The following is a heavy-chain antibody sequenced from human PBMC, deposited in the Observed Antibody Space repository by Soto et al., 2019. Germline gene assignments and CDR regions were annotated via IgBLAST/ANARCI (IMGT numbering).Heavy chain of an antibody. CDR3: ARELYGSGSDGY. V-gene: IGHV3-33*01. J-gene: IGHJ4*02. D-gene: IGHD3-10*01. CDR2: IWYDGSNK. Sequence: GGSLRLSCAASGFTFSSYGMHWVRQAPGKGLEWVAVIWYDGSNKYYADSVKGRFTISRDNSKNTLYLQMNSLRAEDTAVYYCARELYGSGSDGYWGQGTLVTVSS. CDR1: GFTFSSYG.